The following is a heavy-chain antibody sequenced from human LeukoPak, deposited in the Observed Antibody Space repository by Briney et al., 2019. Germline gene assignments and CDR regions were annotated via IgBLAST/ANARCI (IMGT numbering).Heavy chain of an antibody. CDR3: ARVAPTYCGGDCYLD. CDR1: GFTFSSYW. D-gene: IGHD2-21*02. CDR2: INSDGSST. V-gene: IGHV3-74*01. Sequence: PGGSLRLSCAASGFTFSSYWMHWVRQAPGKGLVWVSRINSDGSSTSYADSVKGRFTISRDNAKNTLYLQMNSLRAEDTAVYYCARVAPTYCGGDCYLDWGQGTLVTVSS. J-gene: IGHJ4*02.